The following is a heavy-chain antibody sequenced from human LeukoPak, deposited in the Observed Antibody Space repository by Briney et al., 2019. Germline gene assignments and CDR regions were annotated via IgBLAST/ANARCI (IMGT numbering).Heavy chain of an antibody. CDR3: ARVTTDCSSTSCYLKYYFDY. CDR1: GYTFTGYY. J-gene: IGHJ4*02. Sequence: ASVKVSCKASGYTFTGYYMHWVRQAPGQGLEWMGWINPNSGGTNYAQKFQGRVTMTRDTSISTAYMELRSLRSDDTAAYYCARVTTDCSSTSCYLKYYFDYWGQGTLVTVSS. CDR2: INPNSGGT. D-gene: IGHD2-2*01. V-gene: IGHV1-2*02.